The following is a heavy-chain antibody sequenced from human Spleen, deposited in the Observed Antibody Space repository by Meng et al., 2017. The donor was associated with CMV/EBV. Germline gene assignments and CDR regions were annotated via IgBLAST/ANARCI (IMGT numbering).Heavy chain of an antibody. CDR1: GCSVGGSF. J-gene: IGHJ4*02. D-gene: IGHD5-12*01. V-gene: IGHV3-53*01. Sequence: ASGCSVGGSFMTWVRQSPGKGLEWVSMIYSGGTTSNADSVKGRFAISRDTSKNTLYLQMDSLRAGDTAFYYCARVSGHDYLGPYFDFWGRGTLVTVSS. CDR2: IYSGGTT. CDR3: ARVSGHDYLGPYFDF.